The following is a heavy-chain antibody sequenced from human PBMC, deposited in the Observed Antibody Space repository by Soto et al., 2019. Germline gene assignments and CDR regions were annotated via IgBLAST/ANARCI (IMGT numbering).Heavy chain of an antibody. V-gene: IGHV3-53*01. CDR1: GFTVSSNY. CDR3: ARETLRLGHYYGMDV. CDR2: IYSGGST. J-gene: IGHJ6*02. D-gene: IGHD3-10*01. Sequence: PGGSLRLSCAASGFTVSSNYMSWVRQAPGKGLEWVSVIYSGGSTYYADSVKGRFTISRDNSKNTLYLQMNSLRAEDTAVYYCARETLRLGHYYGMDVWGQGTTVTVSS.